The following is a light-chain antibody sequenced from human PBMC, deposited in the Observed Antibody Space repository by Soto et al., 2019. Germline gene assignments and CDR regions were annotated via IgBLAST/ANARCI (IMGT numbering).Light chain of an antibody. CDR3: QQRTNWPPLT. J-gene: IGKJ4*01. CDR1: QSVSSTY. CDR2: GAS. Sequence: ENVLTQSPGTLSLSPGERATLSCRASQSVSSTYLAWYQQKPGQAPRLLIYGASSRATGIPDRFSGSGSGTDFTLTISRLEPEDFAVYYCQQRTNWPPLTFGGGTKVEIK. V-gene: IGKV3D-20*02.